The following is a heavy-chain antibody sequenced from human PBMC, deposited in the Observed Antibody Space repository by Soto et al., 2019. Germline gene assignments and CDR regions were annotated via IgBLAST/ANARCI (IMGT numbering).Heavy chain of an antibody. Sequence: SQTLSLTCAISGDSVSSNSAAWNWIRQSPSRGLEWLGRIYYKSKWYNDYAESVKSRITINPNTSKNQFSPQLNSVTPEDTAVYYCARVAYSIPPAWGQGTLVTVSS. D-gene: IGHD6-13*01. CDR2: IYYKSKWYN. CDR1: GDSVSSNSAA. J-gene: IGHJ5*02. V-gene: IGHV6-1*01. CDR3: ARVAYSIPPA.